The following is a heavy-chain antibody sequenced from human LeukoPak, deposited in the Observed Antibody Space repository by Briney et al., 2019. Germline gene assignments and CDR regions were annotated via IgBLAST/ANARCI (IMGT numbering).Heavy chain of an antibody. Sequence: GGSLRLSCAASGFTFSSYAMHWVRQAPGKGLEWVSYISSSGSTIYYADSVKGRFTISRDNAKNSLYLQMNSLRAEDTAVYYCARYCSGGSCYGHDAFDIWGQGTMVTVSS. CDR2: ISSSGSTI. CDR1: GFTFSSYA. J-gene: IGHJ3*02. D-gene: IGHD2-15*01. V-gene: IGHV3-48*03. CDR3: ARYCSGGSCYGHDAFDI.